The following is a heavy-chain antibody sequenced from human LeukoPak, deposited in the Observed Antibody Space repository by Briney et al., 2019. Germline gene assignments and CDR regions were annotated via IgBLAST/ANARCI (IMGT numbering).Heavy chain of an antibody. CDR3: ARVQRYCTNGVCLNWFDP. J-gene: IGHJ5*02. CDR2: IFYSGST. Sequence: SETLSLTCTVSGGSISSSSYYWGWIRQPPGKGLEWIANIFYSGSTYYNPSLKSRVTISVDTSKNQFSLKLSSVTAADTAVYYCARVQRYCTNGVCLNWFDPWGQGTLVTVSS. CDR1: GGSISSSSYY. D-gene: IGHD2-8*01. V-gene: IGHV4-39*07.